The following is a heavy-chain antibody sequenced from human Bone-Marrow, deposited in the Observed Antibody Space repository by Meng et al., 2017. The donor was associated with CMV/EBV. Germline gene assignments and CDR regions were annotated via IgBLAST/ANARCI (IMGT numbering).Heavy chain of an antibody. J-gene: IGHJ6*04. Sequence: ASVKVSCKSSGYTFTSYGISWVRQAPGQGLEWMGWLSACNGNTNYAQKLQGRVTMTTDTSTSTAYMELSSLRSEATPVYYRAGGSGIFGVVIFPQHYGKDVWGEGTTVTVSS. D-gene: IGHD3-3*01. V-gene: IGHV1-18*01. CDR3: AGGSGIFGVVIFPQHYGKDV. CDR1: GYTFTSYG. CDR2: LSACNGNT.